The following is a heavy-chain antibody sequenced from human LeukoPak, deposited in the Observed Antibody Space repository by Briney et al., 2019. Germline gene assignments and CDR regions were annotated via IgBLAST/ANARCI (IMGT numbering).Heavy chain of an antibody. V-gene: IGHV3-23*01. D-gene: IGHD5-12*01. CDR3: AKDLDIVATITGN. J-gene: IGHJ4*02. CDR1: GFDLWRYA. Sequence: GGSLRLSCAASGFDLWRYAMSWVRQAPGKGLEWVADISDGGHGTHYADSVKGRFTISRDNSKNTLYLQMNSLRAEDTAVYYCAKDLDIVATITGNWGQGTLVTVSS. CDR2: ISDGGHGT.